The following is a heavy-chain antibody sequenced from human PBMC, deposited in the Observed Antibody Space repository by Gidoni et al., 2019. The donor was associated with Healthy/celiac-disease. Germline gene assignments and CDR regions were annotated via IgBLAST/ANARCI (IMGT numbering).Heavy chain of an antibody. J-gene: IGHJ5*02. Sequence: QITFKESGPTLVKPTQTSTLTSPFARSSRSTSGVGVGWIRQPPGKALEWLALIYWNDDKRYSPSLKSRLTITKDTSKIQVVLTLTNMDPVDTATYYCAHSITMVRGVINWFDPWGQVTLVTVSS. CDR2: IYWNDDK. CDR3: AHSITMVRGVINWFDP. V-gene: IGHV2-5*01. CDR1: RSSRSTSGVG. D-gene: IGHD3-10*01.